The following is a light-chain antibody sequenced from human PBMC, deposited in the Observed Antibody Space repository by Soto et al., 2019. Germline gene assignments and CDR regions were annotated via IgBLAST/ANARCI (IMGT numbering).Light chain of an antibody. CDR3: CSYAGSNTYWV. Sequence: QSALTQPRSVSGSPGQSVTISCTGTSSDVGGYNYVSWYQQHPGKAPKVMIYDVSKRPSGVPDRFSGSKSGNTASLTISGLQAEDEADYYCCSYAGSNTYWVFGGGTKVTVL. V-gene: IGLV2-11*01. CDR1: SSDVGGYNY. J-gene: IGLJ3*02. CDR2: DVS.